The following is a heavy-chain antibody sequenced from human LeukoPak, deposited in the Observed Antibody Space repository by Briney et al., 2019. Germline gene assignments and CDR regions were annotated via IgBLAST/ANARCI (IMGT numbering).Heavy chain of an antibody. D-gene: IGHD5-18*01. J-gene: IGHJ4*02. CDR1: GFTFSSHG. CDR2: ISGSGGST. Sequence: PGGSLRLSCAASGFTFSSHGMSWVRQAPGKGLEWVSAISGSGGSTYYADSVKGRFTISRDNSKNTLYLQMNSLRAEDTAVYYCARRQLWLRVVVENWGQGTLVTVSS. CDR3: ARRQLWLRVVVEN. V-gene: IGHV3-23*01.